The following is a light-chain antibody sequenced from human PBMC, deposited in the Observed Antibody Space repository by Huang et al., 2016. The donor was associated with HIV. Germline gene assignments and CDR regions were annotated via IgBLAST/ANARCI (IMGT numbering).Light chain of an antibody. CDR1: QSISSY. CDR2: AAS. Sequence: DIQMTQSPSSLSASVGDRITITCRASQSISSYLNWYQQKPGKSPKLLIYAASSLRSGVPSRFSGSGSGTDFTLTIISLQPEDFATYYCQQSYSTPWTFGQGTKVEVK. CDR3: QQSYSTPWT. V-gene: IGKV1-39*01. J-gene: IGKJ1*01.